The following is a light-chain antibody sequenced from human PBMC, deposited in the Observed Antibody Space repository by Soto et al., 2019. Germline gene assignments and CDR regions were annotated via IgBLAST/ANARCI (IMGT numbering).Light chain of an antibody. J-gene: IGLJ1*01. V-gene: IGLV2-11*01. Sequence: QSALTQPRSVSGSPGQSVTFSCTGTSSDVGAYIYVSWYQQHPGKAPKLIIYDVIKRPSGVPDRFSGSKSGNTASLTISGLQAEDEADYYCCSYAGSYTYVFGTGTKVTVL. CDR2: DVI. CDR1: SSDVGAYIY. CDR3: CSYAGSYTYV.